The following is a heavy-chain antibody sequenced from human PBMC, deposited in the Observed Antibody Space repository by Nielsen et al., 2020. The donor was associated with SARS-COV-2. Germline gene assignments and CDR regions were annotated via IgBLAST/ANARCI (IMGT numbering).Heavy chain of an antibody. CDR2: INNDGSIT. Sequence: GGSLRLSCAASGISFSTYWMHWVRQAPGKGLVWLSRINNDGSITSYADSVSGRFTISRDNAKNTLYLQMNSLRAEDTAVYYCARGTGTVAGTIDYWGQGALVTVSS. D-gene: IGHD6-19*01. CDR3: ARGTGTVAGTIDY. CDR1: GISFSTYW. V-gene: IGHV3-74*01. J-gene: IGHJ4*02.